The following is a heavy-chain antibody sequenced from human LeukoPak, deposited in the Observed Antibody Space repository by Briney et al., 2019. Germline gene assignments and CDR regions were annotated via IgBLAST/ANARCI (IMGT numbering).Heavy chain of an antibody. CDR2: IVSSGSTI. V-gene: IGHV3-48*03. D-gene: IGHD3-10*01. J-gene: IGHJ6*04. Sequence: PGGSLRLSCAASGFTFSSYEMNWVRQSPGKGLEWVSYIVSSGSTIYYADSVKGRFTISRDNAKNSLYLQMNSLRAEDTAVYYCARDSYYYGSGSSYMDVWGKGTTVTVSS. CDR1: GFTFSSYE. CDR3: ARDSYYYGSGSSYMDV.